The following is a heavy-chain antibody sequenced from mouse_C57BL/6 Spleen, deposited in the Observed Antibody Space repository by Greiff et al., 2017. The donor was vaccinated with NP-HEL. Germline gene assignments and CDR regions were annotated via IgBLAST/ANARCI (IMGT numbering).Heavy chain of an antibody. CDR2: INPNNGGT. D-gene: IGHD1-1*01. Sequence: VQLQQSGPELVKPGASVKIPCKASGYTFTDYNMDWVKQSPGKSLEWIGDINPNNGGTIYNQKFKGKATLTVDKSSSTAYMELRSLTSEDTAVYYCAMATTEGDAMDYWGQGTSVTVSS. CDR1: GYTFTDYN. V-gene: IGHV1-18*01. CDR3: AMATTEGDAMDY. J-gene: IGHJ4*01.